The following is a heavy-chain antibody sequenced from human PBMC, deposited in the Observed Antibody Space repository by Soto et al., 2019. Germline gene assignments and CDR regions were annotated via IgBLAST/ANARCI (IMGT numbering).Heavy chain of an antibody. CDR1: GGSISSSNW. D-gene: IGHD1-26*01. CDR3: ARVSGSYYYGMDV. J-gene: IGHJ6*02. V-gene: IGHV4-4*02. Sequence: SETLTLTCAVPGGSISSSNWGSWVRQPPGKGLEWIGEIYHSGSTNYNPSLKSRVTISVDKSKNQFSLKLSSVTAADTAVYYCARVSGSYYYGMDVWGQGTTVTVSS. CDR2: IYHSGST.